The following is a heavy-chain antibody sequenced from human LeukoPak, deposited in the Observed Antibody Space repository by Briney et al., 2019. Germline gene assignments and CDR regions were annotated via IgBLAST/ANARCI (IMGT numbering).Heavy chain of an antibody. CDR2: ISYDGSNK. J-gene: IGHJ4*02. D-gene: IGHD5-18*01. V-gene: IGHV3-30*18. CDR1: GFTFSSYG. Sequence: GRSLRLSCAASGFTFSSYGMHWVRQAPGKGLEWVAVISYDGSNKYYADSVKGRFTISRDNSKNTLYLQMNSLRAEDTAVYYCAKVNNYGFDYWGQGTLVTVSS. CDR3: AKVNNYGFDY.